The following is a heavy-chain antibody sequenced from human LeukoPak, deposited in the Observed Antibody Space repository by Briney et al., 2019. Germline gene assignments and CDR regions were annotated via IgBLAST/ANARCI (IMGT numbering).Heavy chain of an antibody. Sequence: PSETLSLTCSVSGGSISSSRYYWGWIRQPPGKGLEWIGSIHYSGSTYYNPSLKSRVTVSVDTSENQFSLKLSSVAAADTAVYCCVRARLSDHIVPVAERADDACDMWGQGTMVTVSS. D-gene: IGHD2-2*01. CDR1: GGSISSSRYY. CDR2: IHYSGST. CDR3: VRARLSDHIVPVAERADDACDM. J-gene: IGHJ3*02. V-gene: IGHV4-39*07.